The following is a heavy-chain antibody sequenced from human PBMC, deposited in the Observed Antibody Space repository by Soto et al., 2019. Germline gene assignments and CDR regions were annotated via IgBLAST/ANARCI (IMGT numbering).Heavy chain of an antibody. Sequence: QVQLQESGPGLVKPSQTLSLTCTVSGGSISSGGYYWSWIRQHPGKGLEWIGYIYYSGSTYYNPSPQRRVTIAVDTTKNQFSLKLSSVTAADTAVYYCARARGGNFFDYWGQGTLVTVSS. CDR3: ARARGGNFFDY. CDR1: GGSISSGGYY. J-gene: IGHJ4*02. V-gene: IGHV4-31*03. CDR2: IYYSGST. D-gene: IGHD2-15*01.